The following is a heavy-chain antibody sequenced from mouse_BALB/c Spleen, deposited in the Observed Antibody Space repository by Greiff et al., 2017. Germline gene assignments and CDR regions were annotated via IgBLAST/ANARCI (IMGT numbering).Heavy chain of an antibody. CDR1: GYTFTSYV. J-gene: IGHJ3*01. V-gene: IGHV1-14*01. Sequence: EVKLMESGPELVKPGASVKMSCKASGYTFTSYVMHWVKQKPGQGLEWIGYINPYNDGTKYNEKFKGKATLTSDKSSSTAYMELSSLTSEDSAVYYCASRGDGSTPFAYWGQGTLVTVSA. CDR3: ASRGDGSTPFAY. D-gene: IGHD1-1*01. CDR2: INPYNDGT.